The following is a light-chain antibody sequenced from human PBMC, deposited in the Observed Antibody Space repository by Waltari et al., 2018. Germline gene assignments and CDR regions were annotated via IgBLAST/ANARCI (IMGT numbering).Light chain of an antibody. Sequence: QSALTQPASVSGSPGQSITISCTGTNNDIGSYNLVSWYQQHPGKAPKVIIFEVNKRPSGFCIRFSGSKSGNTASLTFSGLHPEDEADYYCCSYAGTPRVVFGGGTKLTVL. J-gene: IGLJ2*01. CDR3: CSYAGTPRVV. CDR1: NNDIGSYNL. CDR2: EVN. V-gene: IGLV2-23*02.